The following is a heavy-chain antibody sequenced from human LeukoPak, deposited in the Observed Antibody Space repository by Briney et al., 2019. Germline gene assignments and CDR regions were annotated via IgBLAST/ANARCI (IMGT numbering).Heavy chain of an antibody. D-gene: IGHD2-2*01. CDR3: ARVGYCSSTSCYNWFDP. Sequence: ASVKVSCKASGYTFTGYYMHLVRQAPGQGLERMGWINPNSGGTNYAQKFQGRVTMTRDTSISTAYMELSRLRSDDTAVYYCARVGYCSSTSCYNWFDPWGQGTLVTVSS. V-gene: IGHV1-2*02. CDR1: GYTFTGYY. CDR2: INPNSGGT. J-gene: IGHJ5*02.